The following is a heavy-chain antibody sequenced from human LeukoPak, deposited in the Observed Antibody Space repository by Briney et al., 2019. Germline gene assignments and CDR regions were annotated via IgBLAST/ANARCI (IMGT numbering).Heavy chain of an antibody. J-gene: IGHJ4*02. CDR1: GGSFSGYY. CDR3: ARTTSGWYYFDY. CDR2: IFYSGTT. V-gene: IGHV4-59*01. Sequence: SETLSLTCAVYGGSFSGYYWSWIRQPPGKGLEWIGYIFYSGTTNYNPSLKSRVTISVDTSKTQFSLKLSSLTAADTAVYYCARTTSGWYYFDYWGQGTLVTVSS. D-gene: IGHD6-19*01.